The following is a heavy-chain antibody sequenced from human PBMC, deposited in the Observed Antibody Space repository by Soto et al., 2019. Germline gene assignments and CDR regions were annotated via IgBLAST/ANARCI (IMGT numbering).Heavy chain of an antibody. Sequence: QVQLVQSGAEVKKPGASVKVSCKASGYTFTNYGTSWVRQAPGQGLEYMGWISGDNGDTHYAQKVQGKVTMTTDTSTNPASMALRRPTRANPAVYYCVRAPSLGYFPYWGQGTLVTVPS. CDR1: GYTFTNYG. J-gene: IGHJ1*01. CDR2: ISGDNGDT. CDR3: VRAPSLGYFPY. V-gene: IGHV1-18*01. D-gene: IGHD6-6*01.